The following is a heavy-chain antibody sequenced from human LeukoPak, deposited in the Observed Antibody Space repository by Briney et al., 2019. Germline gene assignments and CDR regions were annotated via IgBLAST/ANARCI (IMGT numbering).Heavy chain of an antibody. J-gene: IGHJ4*02. CDR1: GGSISTYY. CDR3: ARGKVVANTPGQNSWDS. D-gene: IGHD3-22*01. V-gene: IGHV4-4*07. CDR2: IHTSGST. Sequence: SETLSLTCTVSGGSISTYYWNWVRQPAGKGLEWIGRIHTSGSTNYNPSLKSRVFMSVDTSKNQFSLKLSSVTAADTAVYYCARGKVVANTPGQNSWDSWGQGTLVTVSS.